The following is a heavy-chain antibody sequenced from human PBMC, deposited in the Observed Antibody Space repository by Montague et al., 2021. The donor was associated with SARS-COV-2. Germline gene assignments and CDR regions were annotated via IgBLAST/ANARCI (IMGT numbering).Heavy chain of an antibody. CDR2: IYYSGNT. CDR3: ARAGRIRFCEYGRDV. Sequence: SKTLSLTCTVSGGSISSYYWSWIRQPPGKGLEWIGYIYYSGNTNYNPSLKSRVTISVDTSKKQFSLKLSSVTAADTAVYYCARAGRIRFCEYGRDVWGQGTTVTVSS. CDR1: GGSISSYY. V-gene: IGHV4-59*01. D-gene: IGHD3-3*01. J-gene: IGHJ6*02.